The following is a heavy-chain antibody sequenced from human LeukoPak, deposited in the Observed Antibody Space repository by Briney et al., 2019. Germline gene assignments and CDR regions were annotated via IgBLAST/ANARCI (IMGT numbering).Heavy chain of an antibody. CDR1: GFTFSSYA. CDR2: ISYDGSNK. J-gene: IGHJ4*02. CDR3: ARARVVVAARGRGSYFDY. V-gene: IGHV3-30-3*01. D-gene: IGHD2-15*01. Sequence: PGRSLRLSCAASGFTFSSYAMHWVRQAPGKGLEWVAVISYDGSNKYYADSAKGRFTISRDNSKNTLYLQMNSLRAEDTAVYYCARARVVVAARGRGSYFDYWGQGTLVTVSS.